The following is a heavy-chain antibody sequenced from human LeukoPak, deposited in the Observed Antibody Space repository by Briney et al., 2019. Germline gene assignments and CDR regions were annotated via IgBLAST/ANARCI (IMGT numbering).Heavy chain of an antibody. V-gene: IGHV3-20*04. CDR1: GFTFEHYG. CDR2: ITWDAAKI. CDR3: ATSDQIIMMDAFDI. J-gene: IGHJ3*02. D-gene: IGHD3-16*01. Sequence: GGSLRLSCAASGFTFEHYGMSWVRQAPGKGLEWVSGITWDAAKIGYADSAKGRFTISRDNAKKSLYVQMHSLRAEDTALYYCATSDQIIMMDAFDIWGQGTMVIVSS.